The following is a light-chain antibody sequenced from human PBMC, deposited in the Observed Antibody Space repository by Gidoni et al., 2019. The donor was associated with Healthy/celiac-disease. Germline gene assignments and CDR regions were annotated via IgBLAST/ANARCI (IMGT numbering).Light chain of an antibody. CDR3: SSYTSSTTLV. V-gene: IGLV2-14*01. Sequence: QSALTQPASVSGSPGQSITISCTGTSSDVAGYNYVSWYQQHPGTAPKLIIYDVSNRPSGLSTRFSGSKSGTTASLTISGLQAEDEADYYCSSYTSSTTLVFGGGTKLTVL. CDR2: DVS. CDR1: SSDVAGYNY. J-gene: IGLJ2*01.